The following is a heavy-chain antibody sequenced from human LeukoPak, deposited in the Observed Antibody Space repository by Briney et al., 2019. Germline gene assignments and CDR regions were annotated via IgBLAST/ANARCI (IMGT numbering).Heavy chain of an antibody. V-gene: IGHV3-7*01. CDR3: ARGGRPDY. CDR2: VKQDGSDI. D-gene: IGHD3-10*01. J-gene: IGHJ4*02. Sequence: GGSLRLSCVASGFTFSSLWMTWVRQAPGKGLEWVANVKQDGSDIYYVDSVKGRFTISRDNAKNSLYLQMSSLRAEDTAVYYCARGGRPDYWGQGTLVTVSS. CDR1: GFTFSSLW.